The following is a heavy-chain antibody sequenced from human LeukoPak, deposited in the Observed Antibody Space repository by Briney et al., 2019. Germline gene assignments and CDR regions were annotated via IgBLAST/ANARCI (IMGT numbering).Heavy chain of an antibody. V-gene: IGHV4-39*01. D-gene: IGHD3-10*01. Sequence: SETLSLTCAVYGGSFSGYYWGWMRQPPGKGLEWIGSIYYSGSTYYNPSLKSRVTISVDTSKNQFSLKLSSVTAADTAVYYCARLSSNYYGSGSYFDYWGQGTLVTVSS. J-gene: IGHJ4*02. CDR3: ARLSSNYYGSGSYFDY. CDR2: IYYSGST. CDR1: GGSFSGYY.